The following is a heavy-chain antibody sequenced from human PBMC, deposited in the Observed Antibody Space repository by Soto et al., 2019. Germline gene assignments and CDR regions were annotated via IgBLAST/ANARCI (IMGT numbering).Heavy chain of an antibody. D-gene: IGHD3-22*01. CDR3: AIPVGGYQPDYYYYGMDV. J-gene: IGHJ6*02. CDR1: GGTFSSYA. Sequence: SVKVSCKASGGTFSSYAISWVRQAPGQGLEWMGGIIPIFGTANYAQKFQGRVTITADKSTSTAYMELSSLRSEDTAVYYCAIPVGGYQPDYYYYGMDVWGQGTTVTVSS. V-gene: IGHV1-69*06. CDR2: IIPIFGTA.